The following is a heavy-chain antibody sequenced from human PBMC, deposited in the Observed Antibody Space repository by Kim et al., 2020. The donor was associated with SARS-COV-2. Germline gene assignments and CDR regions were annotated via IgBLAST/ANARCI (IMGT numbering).Heavy chain of an antibody. J-gene: IGHJ6*02. CDR2: IKQDGSEK. Sequence: GGSLRLSCAASGFTFSSHWMSWVRQAPGKGLEWVANIKQDGSEKYYVDSVKGRFTISRDNAKNSLYLQMNSLRAEDTAVYYCARGIGAEELGELSLGPYYYYYYGMDGWGQGTTVTVSS. V-gene: IGHV3-7*01. CDR3: ARGIGAEELGELSLGPYYYYYYGMDG. D-gene: IGHD3-16*02. CDR1: GFTFSSHW.